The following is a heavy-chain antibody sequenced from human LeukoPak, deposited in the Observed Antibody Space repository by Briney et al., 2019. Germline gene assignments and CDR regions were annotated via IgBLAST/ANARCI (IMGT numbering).Heavy chain of an antibody. Sequence: GGSLRLSCAASGFTFSSYSMNWVHQAPGKGLEWVSSISSSSSYIYYADSVKGRFTISRDNAKNSLYLQMNSLRAEDTAVYYCARDPPAKYSSGWYTPHYFDYWGQGTLVTVSS. D-gene: IGHD6-19*01. J-gene: IGHJ4*02. CDR2: ISSSSSYI. CDR1: GFTFSSYS. CDR3: ARDPPAKYSSGWYTPHYFDY. V-gene: IGHV3-21*01.